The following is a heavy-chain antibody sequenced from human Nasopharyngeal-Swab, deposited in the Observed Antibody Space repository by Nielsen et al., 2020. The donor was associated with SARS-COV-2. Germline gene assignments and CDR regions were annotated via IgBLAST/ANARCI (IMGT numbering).Heavy chain of an antibody. CDR1: GFTFSSYG. CDR2: IWYDGSNK. J-gene: IGHJ4*02. CDR3: AREGGIAVAGIDY. D-gene: IGHD6-19*01. V-gene: IGHV3-33*01. Sequence: GGSLRLSCAASGFTFSSYGMHWVRQAPGKGLELVAVIWYDGSNKYYADSVKGRFTISRDNSKNTLYLQMNSLRAEDTAVYYCAREGGIAVAGIDYWGQGTLVTVSS.